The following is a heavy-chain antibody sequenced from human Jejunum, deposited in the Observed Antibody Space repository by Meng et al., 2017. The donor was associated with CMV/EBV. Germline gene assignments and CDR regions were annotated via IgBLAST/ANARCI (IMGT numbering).Heavy chain of an antibody. Sequence: GFSFSSSTMNWVRQAPGRGLEWVSYISSSGITIYYADSVKGRFTISRDNAENSLYLQMNSLRVEDTVVYYCARVDSPAYSSSLMDVWGQGTTVTVSS. CDR1: GFSFSSST. V-gene: IGHV3-48*04. J-gene: IGHJ6*02. D-gene: IGHD6-13*01. CDR3: ARVDSPAYSSSLMDV. CDR2: ISSSGITI.